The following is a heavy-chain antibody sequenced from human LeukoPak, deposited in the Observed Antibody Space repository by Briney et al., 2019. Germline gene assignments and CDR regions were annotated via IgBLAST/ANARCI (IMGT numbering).Heavy chain of an antibody. D-gene: IGHD2-15*01. CDR2: ISGSDGST. V-gene: IGHV3-23*01. CDR3: AKVPRDCSGGSCYPYYGMDV. CDR1: GFTFSSYA. J-gene: IGHJ6*02. Sequence: GGSLRLSCAASGFTFSSYAMSWVRQAPGKGLEWVSAISGSDGSTYYADSVKGRFTISRDNSKNTLYLQMNSLRAEDTAVYYCAKVPRDCSGGSCYPYYGMDVWGQGTTVTVSS.